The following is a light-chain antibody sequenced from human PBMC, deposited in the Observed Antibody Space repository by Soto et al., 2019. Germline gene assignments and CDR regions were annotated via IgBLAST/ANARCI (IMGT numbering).Light chain of an antibody. CDR1: QSINSE. CDR2: GAS. V-gene: IGKV3-15*01. J-gene: IGKJ2*01. CDR3: QQGHNWPLT. Sequence: EIVMTQSPATLSLSPGERAAISCRASQSINSELDWYQQKPGQPPRLLIYGASTRATGVPARFTGSESGSEFTLTISGLQSEDFAVYYCQQGHNWPLTFGQGTRLEI.